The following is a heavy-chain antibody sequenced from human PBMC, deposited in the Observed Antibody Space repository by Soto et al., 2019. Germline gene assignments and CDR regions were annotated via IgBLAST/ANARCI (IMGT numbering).Heavy chain of an antibody. J-gene: IGHJ4*01. CDR2: ISDDGSKK. Sequence: QVQLVESGGGVVQPGRSLRLSCAAAGFTLSSYGMHWVRQAPGKGLEWVAVISDDGSKKYYADSVKGRFSISRDNPKNTLFLQMNSLRVEDTAVYYCAKVGDVYNSFFDYWGHGTLVTVSS. CDR1: GFTLSSYG. CDR3: AKVGDVYNSFFDY. D-gene: IGHD1-26*01. V-gene: IGHV3-30*18.